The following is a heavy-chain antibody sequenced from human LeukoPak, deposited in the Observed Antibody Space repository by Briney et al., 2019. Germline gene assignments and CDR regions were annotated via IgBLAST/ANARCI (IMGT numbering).Heavy chain of an antibody. Sequence: QPGGSLRLSCTASGFTFTSNWLHWVRQAAGKGLMWVSRINGDGTTPMYADSVKGRFTTSRDNAKNTLFLQMNSLRAEDTAVYFCAREWKGALDFWGQGTLVTVSS. D-gene: IGHD1-1*01. CDR1: GFTFTSNW. J-gene: IGHJ4*02. V-gene: IGHV3-74*03. CDR3: AREWKGALDF. CDR2: INGDGTTP.